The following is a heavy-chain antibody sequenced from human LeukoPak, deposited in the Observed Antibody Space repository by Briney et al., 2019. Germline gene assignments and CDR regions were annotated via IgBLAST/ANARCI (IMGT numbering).Heavy chain of an antibody. J-gene: IGHJ6*04. D-gene: IGHD3-9*01. Sequence: ASVKVSCKASGGTFSSYAISWVRQAPGQGLEWMGGIIPIFGTANYAQKFQGRVTITADKSTSTAYMELSSLRSEDTAVYYCARKVVTDYDILTGYSYYYYYGMDVWGKGTTVTVSS. CDR3: ARKVVTDYDILTGYSYYYYYGMDV. CDR1: GGTFSSYA. V-gene: IGHV1-69*06. CDR2: IIPIFGTA.